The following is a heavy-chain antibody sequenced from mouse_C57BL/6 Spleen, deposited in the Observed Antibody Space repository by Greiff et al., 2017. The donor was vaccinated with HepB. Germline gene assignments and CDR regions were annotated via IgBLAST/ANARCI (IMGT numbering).Heavy chain of an antibody. CDR2: IDPENGDT. J-gene: IGHJ4*01. CDR3: TTNGDAMDY. V-gene: IGHV14-4*01. Sequence: EVQLQQSGAELVRPGASVKLSCTASGFNIKDDYMHWVKQRPEQGLEWIGWIDPENGDTEYASKFQGKATITADTSSNTAYLQLSSLTTEDTAVYYCTTNGDAMDYWGQGTSVTVSS. CDR1: GFNIKDDY.